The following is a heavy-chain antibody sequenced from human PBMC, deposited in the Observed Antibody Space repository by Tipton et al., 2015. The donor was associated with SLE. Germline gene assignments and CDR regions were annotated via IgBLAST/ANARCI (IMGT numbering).Heavy chain of an antibody. V-gene: IGHV1-18*01. CDR2: ISTANGHT. CDR1: GYTFTSYP. Sequence: QVQLVQSGPEVKKPGASVKVSCKASGYTFTSYPINWVRQAPGQGLEWMGWISTANGHTNYAQKLQGRVTMTTDTSTSTAYMELRSLRSEDTAVYYCAIAVAGTLFFDYWGQGALVTVSS. D-gene: IGHD6-19*01. J-gene: IGHJ4*02. CDR3: AIAVAGTLFFDY.